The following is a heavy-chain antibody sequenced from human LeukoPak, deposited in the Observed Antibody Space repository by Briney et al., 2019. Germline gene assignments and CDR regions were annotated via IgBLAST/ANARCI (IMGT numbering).Heavy chain of an antibody. J-gene: IGHJ4*02. CDR2: IYYSGST. D-gene: IGHD3-22*01. CDR3: ARAYDSSGYAHDY. CDR1: GGSISSSSYY. Sequence: PSETLSLTCTVSGGSISSSSYYWGWIRQPPGKGLEWIGSIYYSGSTYYNPSLKSRVTISVDTSKNQFSLKLSSVTAADTAVYYCARAYDSSGYAHDYWGQGTLVTVSS. V-gene: IGHV4-39*07.